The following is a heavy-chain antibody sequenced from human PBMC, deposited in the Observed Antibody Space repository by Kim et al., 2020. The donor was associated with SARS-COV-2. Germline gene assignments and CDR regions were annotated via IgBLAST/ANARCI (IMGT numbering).Heavy chain of an antibody. CDR1: GFTFSSYS. Sequence: GGSLRLSCATSGFTFSSYSMNWVRQAPGKGLEWVSHVSGSGTTTKYADSVKGRFTISRDNAKNSLYQQMSGLRAEDTAVYYCVRENYWAFDISGQGAMVTVSS. V-gene: IGHV3-48*04. CDR3: VRENYWAFDI. D-gene: IGHD2-15*01. CDR2: VSGSGTTT. J-gene: IGHJ3*02.